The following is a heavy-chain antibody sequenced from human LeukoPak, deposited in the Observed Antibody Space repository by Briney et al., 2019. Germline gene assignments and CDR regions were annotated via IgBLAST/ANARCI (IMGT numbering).Heavy chain of an antibody. J-gene: IGHJ1*01. CDR1: GGSISSYY. Sequence: SETLSLTCTVSGGSISSYYWSWIRQPPGKGLEWIGYSYYTGVTNYNPSLKSRVTISVDTPKRQFTLNLTSVTSADTAAYYCARLHLDYLDLWGQGAVVTVSS. CDR3: ARLHLDYLDL. V-gene: IGHV4-59*01. D-gene: IGHD5-12*01. CDR2: SYYTGVT.